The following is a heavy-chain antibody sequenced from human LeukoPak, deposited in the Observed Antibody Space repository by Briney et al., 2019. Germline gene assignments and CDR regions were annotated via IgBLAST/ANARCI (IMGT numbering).Heavy chain of an antibody. CDR2: IYSGGST. J-gene: IGHJ4*02. CDR1: GFTVSSNY. V-gene: IGHV3-53*01. Sequence: PGGSLRLSCAASGFTVSSNYMSWVRQAPGKGLEWVSVIYSGGSTKYADSVRGRFTISRDNYKSTLYLQMNSLRAEDTAVYYCARDPASIEATAQWGQGTLVTVSS. CDR3: ARDPASIEATAQ. D-gene: IGHD5-12*01.